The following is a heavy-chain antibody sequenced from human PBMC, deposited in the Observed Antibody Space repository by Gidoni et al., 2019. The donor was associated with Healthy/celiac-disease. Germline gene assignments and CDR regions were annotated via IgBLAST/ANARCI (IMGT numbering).Heavy chain of an antibody. J-gene: IGHJ4*02. D-gene: IGHD2-21*02. V-gene: IGHV3-15*07. CDR2: IKSKTDGGTT. CDR3: TTDVVLGDPPTGSDFDY. CDR1: GFTFRNAW. Sequence: EVQLVASGGGLVKPGGSLRLSCAASGFTFRNAWMHWVRQAPGKGLEWVGRIKSKTDGGTTDYAAPVKGRFTISRDDSKNTLYLQMNSLKTEDTAVYYCTTDVVLGDPPTGSDFDYWGQGTLVTVSS.